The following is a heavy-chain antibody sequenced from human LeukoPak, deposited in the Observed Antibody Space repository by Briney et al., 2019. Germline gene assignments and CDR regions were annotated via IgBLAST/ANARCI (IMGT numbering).Heavy chain of an antibody. J-gene: IGHJ1*01. V-gene: IGHV3-21*01. D-gene: IGHD6-13*01. CDR3: ARAYPPLRTAAAGDQ. Sequence: GGSLRLSCTASGFTFSDCDMSWVRQAPGKGLEWVSSISYRSSPIYYADSVKGRFTISRDNAKNSLYLQMDSLRAGDTAVYYCARAYPPLRTAAAGDQWGQGTLVIVSS. CDR2: ISYRSSPI. CDR1: GFTFSDCD.